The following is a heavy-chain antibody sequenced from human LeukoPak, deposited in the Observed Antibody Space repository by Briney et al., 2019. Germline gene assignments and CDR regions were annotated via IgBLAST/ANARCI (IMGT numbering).Heavy chain of an antibody. CDR2: MNPNSGNT. CDR3: ARHHSSSWYVGLDYYYGMDV. CDR1: GYTFTSYD. D-gene: IGHD6-13*01. J-gene: IGHJ6*02. V-gene: IGHV1-8*01. Sequence: ASVKVSCKASGYTFTSYDINWVRQATGQGLEWMGWMNPNSGNTGYAQKFQGRVTMTRNTSISTAYMELSSLRSEDTAVYYCARHHSSSWYVGLDYYYGMDVWGQGTTVTVSS.